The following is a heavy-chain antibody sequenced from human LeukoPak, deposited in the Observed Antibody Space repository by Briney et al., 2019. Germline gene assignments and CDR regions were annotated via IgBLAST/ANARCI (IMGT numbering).Heavy chain of an antibody. CDR2: ISAYNGNT. Sequence: GASVKVSCKASGYTFTAYHIHWVRQAPGQGLEWMGWISAYNGNTNYAQKLQGRVTMTTDTSTSTAYMELRSLRSDDTAVYYCARDGARGYFDWLFSLSPFDYWGQGTLVTVSS. CDR1: GYTFTAYH. J-gene: IGHJ4*02. V-gene: IGHV1-18*04. CDR3: ARDGARGYFDWLFSLSPFDY. D-gene: IGHD3-9*01.